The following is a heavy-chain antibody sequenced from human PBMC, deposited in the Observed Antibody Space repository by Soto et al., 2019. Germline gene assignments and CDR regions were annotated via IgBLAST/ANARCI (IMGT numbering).Heavy chain of an antibody. CDR2: INDIAQGGTA. J-gene: IGHJ4*02. CDR3: IRRPRLGEGGVGPRDC. V-gene: IGHV3-15*07. D-gene: IGHD1-26*01. Sequence: DVKMVESGGGLVEPGGSLRLSCAASGFAFTDAWMNWARQAPGRGLEWVGRINDIAQGGTAEYAAPVKDRFIMSRDDSKNSLYLQMSGLQPEDTGIYYCIRRPRLGEGGVGPRDCWGRGTRVAVSS. CDR1: GFAFTDAW.